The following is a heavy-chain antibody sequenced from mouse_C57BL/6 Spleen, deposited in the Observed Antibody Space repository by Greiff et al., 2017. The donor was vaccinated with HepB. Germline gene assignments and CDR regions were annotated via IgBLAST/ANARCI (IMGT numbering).Heavy chain of an antibody. J-gene: IGHJ2*01. D-gene: IGHD2-1*01. V-gene: IGHV1-54*01. CDR2: INPGSGGT. CDR1: GYAFTNYL. Sequence: QVQLQQSGAELVRPGTSVKVSCKASGYAFTNYLIEWVKQRPGQGLEWIGVINPGSGGTNYNEKFKGKATLTADKSSSTAYMQLSSLTSEDSEVYFCARYGNYFDYWGQGTTLTVSS. CDR3: ARYGNYFDY.